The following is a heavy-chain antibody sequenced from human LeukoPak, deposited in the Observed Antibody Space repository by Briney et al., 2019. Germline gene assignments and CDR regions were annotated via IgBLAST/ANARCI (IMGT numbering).Heavy chain of an antibody. V-gene: IGHV4-30-2*01. D-gene: IGHD2-2*01. CDR2: IYHSGST. CDR1: GGSISSGGYS. J-gene: IGHJ6*02. CDR3: ARGLRDCSSTSCSYGMDV. Sequence: SETLSLTCAVSGGSISSGGYSWSWIRQPPGKGLEWIGYIYHSGSTYYNPSLKSRVTISVDRSKNQFSLKLTSVTAADTAVYYCARGLRDCSSTSCSYGMDVWGQGTTVTVSS.